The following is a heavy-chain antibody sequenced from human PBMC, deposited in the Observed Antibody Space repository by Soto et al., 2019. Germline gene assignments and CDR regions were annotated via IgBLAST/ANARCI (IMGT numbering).Heavy chain of an antibody. Sequence: GASVKVSCKASGYTFTGYYMHWVRQAPGQGLEWMGWINPNSGGTNYAQKFQGWVTMTRDTSISTAYMELSRLRSDDTAAYYCARANSSSSSYYYYYGMDVWGQGTTVTVSS. V-gene: IGHV1-2*04. CDR1: GYTFTGYY. D-gene: IGHD6-6*01. CDR2: INPNSGGT. J-gene: IGHJ6*02. CDR3: ARANSSSSSYYYYYGMDV.